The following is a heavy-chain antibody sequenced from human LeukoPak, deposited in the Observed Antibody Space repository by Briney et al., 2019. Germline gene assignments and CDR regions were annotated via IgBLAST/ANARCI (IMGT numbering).Heavy chain of an antibody. CDR1: GFTFSTYG. CDR2: VSPSGDIT. V-gene: IGHV3-23*01. D-gene: IGHD2-15*01. J-gene: IGHJ4*02. CDR3: ASTQRGDYFDY. Sequence: GGSLRLSCAASGFTFSTYGMNWIRQAPGKGLEWVSGVSPSGDITYYADSVKGRFTISRDNSKNTLYLQMNSLRAEDTAVYYCASTQRGDYFDYWGQGTLVTVSS.